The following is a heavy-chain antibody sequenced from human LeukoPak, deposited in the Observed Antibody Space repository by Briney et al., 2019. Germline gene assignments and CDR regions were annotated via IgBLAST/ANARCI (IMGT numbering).Heavy chain of an antibody. CDR1: GESFSGSY. Sequence: KPSETQSLTCTVSGESFSGSYWTWVRQPPGQGLEWIGQIHYSGRADYNPSLKRRITISVGTSKNQMSLTLTSVTAADTAIYYCVKFGVDYDMGVWGQGTTVTVSS. J-gene: IGHJ6*02. D-gene: IGHD3-16*01. V-gene: IGHV4-59*01. CDR2: IHYSGRA. CDR3: VKFGVDYDMGV.